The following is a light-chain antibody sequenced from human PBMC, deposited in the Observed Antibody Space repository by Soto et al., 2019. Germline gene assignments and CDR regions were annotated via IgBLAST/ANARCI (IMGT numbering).Light chain of an antibody. Sequence: AIQMTQSPSSLSASVGDRVTITCRASQAIRNDLGWYRQKPGKAPNLLIYAASSLQSGVPSRFSGSGSGTDFTLTISSLQPEDFATYYCLQDYNYPYTFGQGTKLEIK. CDR3: LQDYNYPYT. CDR1: QAIRND. J-gene: IGKJ2*01. V-gene: IGKV1-6*01. CDR2: AAS.